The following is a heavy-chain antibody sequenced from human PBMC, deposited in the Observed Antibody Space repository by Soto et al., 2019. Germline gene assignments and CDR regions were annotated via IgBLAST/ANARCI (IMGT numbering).Heavy chain of an antibody. CDR3: ARHVWDWTYPHHYMDV. CDR1: GGSISSSSYY. D-gene: IGHD1-7*01. J-gene: IGHJ6*03. V-gene: IGHV4-39*01. CDR2: VFHSGGT. Sequence: QLQLQESGPGLVKPSETLSLTCNVSGGSISSSSYYWAWIRQPPGKGLEWVGSVFHSGGTYFNPCRKGHVAISVDKSQNQCSLNVKSVPAPDTAAYPCARHVWDWTYPHHYMDVWGKGTAVTVSS.